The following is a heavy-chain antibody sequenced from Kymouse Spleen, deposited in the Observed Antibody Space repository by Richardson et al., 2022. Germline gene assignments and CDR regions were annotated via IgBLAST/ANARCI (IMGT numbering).Heavy chain of an antibody. D-gene: IGHD6-19*01. CDR1: GFTFDDYA. V-gene: IGHV3-9*01. Sequence: EVQLVESGGGLVQPGRSLRLSCAASGFTFDDYAMHWVRQAPGKGLEWVSGISWNSGSIGYADSVKGRFTISRDNAKNSLYLQMNSLRAEDTALYYCAKDEKQWLVNTTLTTGAREPWSPSPQ. J-gene: IGHJ4*02. CDR2: ISWNSGSI. CDR3: AKDEKQWLVNTTLTT.